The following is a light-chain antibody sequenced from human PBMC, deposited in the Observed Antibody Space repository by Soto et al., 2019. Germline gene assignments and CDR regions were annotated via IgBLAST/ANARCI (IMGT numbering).Light chain of an antibody. CDR2: EVS. J-gene: IGLJ2*01. CDR3: SSYTISSTLV. Sequence: QSALTQPASVSGSPGQSITISCTGTSSDVGGHNYVSWYQQHPGKAPKFMIYEVSNRPSGVSNRFFGSKSGNTASLTISGLQAEDEADYYCSSYTISSTLVFGGGTKLTVL. V-gene: IGLV2-14*01. CDR1: SSDVGGHNY.